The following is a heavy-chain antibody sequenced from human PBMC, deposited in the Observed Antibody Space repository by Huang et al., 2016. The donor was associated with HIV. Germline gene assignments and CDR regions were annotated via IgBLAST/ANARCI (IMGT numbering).Heavy chain of an antibody. D-gene: IGHD6-13*01. CDR2: INHRVDT. Sequence: QVQLQQWGAGLLKPSETLSLTCAVYGGSFSGYNWSWIRQSPGKGLAWIGEINHRVDTNYNPYLKGRVTRAVDTTKNQFCLRLSSVTAADTSVYDCARGTAAAHSDYWGQGTLVTVYS. J-gene: IGHJ4*02. CDR3: ARGTAAAHSDY. V-gene: IGHV4-34*01. CDR1: GGSFSGYN.